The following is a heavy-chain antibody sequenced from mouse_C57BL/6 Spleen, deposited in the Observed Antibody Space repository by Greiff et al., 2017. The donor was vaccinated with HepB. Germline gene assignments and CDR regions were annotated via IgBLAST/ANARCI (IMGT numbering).Heavy chain of an antibody. D-gene: IGHD2-5*01. V-gene: IGHV1-18*01. Sequence: EVQLQQSGPELVKPGASVKIPCKASGYTFTDYNMDWVKQSHGKSLEWIGDINPNNGGTIYNQKFKGKATLTVDKSSSTAYMELRSLTSEDTVVYYCARWGYSNYGVGYAMDYWGQGTSVTVSS. CDR1: GYTFTDYN. J-gene: IGHJ4*01. CDR3: ARWGYSNYGVGYAMDY. CDR2: INPNNGGT.